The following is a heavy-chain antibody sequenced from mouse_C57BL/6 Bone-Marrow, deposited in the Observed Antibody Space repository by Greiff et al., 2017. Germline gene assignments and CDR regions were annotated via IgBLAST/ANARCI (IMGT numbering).Heavy chain of an antibody. V-gene: IGHV1-81*01. J-gene: IGHJ3*01. CDR1: GYTFTSYG. D-gene: IGHD2-14*01. CDR3: ARRGQYERFFAY. Sequence: QVQLQQSGAELARPGASVKLSCKASGYTFTSYGISWVKQRTGQGLEWIGEIYPRSGNTYYNEKFKGKATLTADKSSSTAYMELRSLTSEDSAVYFCARRGQYERFFAYWGQGTLVTVSA. CDR2: IYPRSGNT.